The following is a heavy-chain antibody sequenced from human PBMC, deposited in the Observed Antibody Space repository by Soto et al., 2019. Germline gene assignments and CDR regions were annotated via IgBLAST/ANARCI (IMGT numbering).Heavy chain of an antibody. CDR3: ARSLRPLSWFDP. D-gene: IGHD3-10*01. CDR1: GFPFSAFA. J-gene: IGHJ5*02. V-gene: IGHV3-23*01. Sequence: GGSLRLSCAASGFPFSAFAMNWVRQAPGKGLQWVSGVGGSGASIFYTDSVKGRFTISRDNSKNTLYLQMNNVRAEDTAVYFCARSLRPLSWFDPWGQGTLVTVSS. CDR2: VGGSGASI.